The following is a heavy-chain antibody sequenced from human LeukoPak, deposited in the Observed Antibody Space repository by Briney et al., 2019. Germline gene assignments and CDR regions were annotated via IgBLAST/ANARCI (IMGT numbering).Heavy chain of an antibody. CDR1: GFTFSSYA. CDR2: ISGRDDST. V-gene: IGHV3-23*01. CDR3: ARDNGGNYPH. J-gene: IGHJ4*02. Sequence: PGGSLRLSCAASGFTFSSYAMSWVRQAPGKGLEWVSAISGRDDSTYYADSVKGRFTISRDSSKNTLYLQMNSLRAEDTAVYYCARDNGGNYPHWGQGTLVTVSS. D-gene: IGHD4-23*01.